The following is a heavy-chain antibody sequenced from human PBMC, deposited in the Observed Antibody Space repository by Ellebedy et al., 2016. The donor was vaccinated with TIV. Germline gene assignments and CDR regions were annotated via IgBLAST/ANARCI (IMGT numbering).Heavy chain of an antibody. CDR1: GFTFRSYA. CDR2: ISSSGDST. CDR3: AKGGGSCCFEV. Sequence: GESLKISXAASGFTFRSYAMSWVRQAPGKGLEWVSTISSSGDSTYYADSVKGRFAISRDNSNNTLYLQMNSLRAEDTAVYYCAKGGGSCCFEVWGQGTLVTVSS. V-gene: IGHV3-23*01. D-gene: IGHD2-15*01. J-gene: IGHJ4*02.